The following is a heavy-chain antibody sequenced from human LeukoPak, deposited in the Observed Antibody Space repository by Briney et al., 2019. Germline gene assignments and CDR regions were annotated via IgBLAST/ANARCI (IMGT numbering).Heavy chain of an antibody. CDR3: ARADSYGYIGVFDY. Sequence: PGGSLRLSCAASGFTFSSYSMNWVRQAPGKGLEWVSYISSSSNTIYYADSVKGRFTISRDNAKNSLYLQMNSLRAEDTAVYYCARADSYGYIGVFDYWGQGTLVTVSS. D-gene: IGHD5-18*01. CDR1: GFTFSSYS. V-gene: IGHV3-48*01. CDR2: ISSSSNTI. J-gene: IGHJ4*02.